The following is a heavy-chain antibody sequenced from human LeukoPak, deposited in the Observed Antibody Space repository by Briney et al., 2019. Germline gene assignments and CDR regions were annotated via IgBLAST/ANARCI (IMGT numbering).Heavy chain of an antibody. Sequence: GGSLRLSCAASGDIFSTFAMSWVRQAPGRGLEWVSGISTISSTFYADSVKGRFTISRDNSKNTLYLQMNSLRAEDTAVYYCAKDPQYYDFWSGYSYFDYWGQGTLVTVSS. V-gene: IGHV3-23*01. CDR3: AKDPQYYDFWSGYSYFDY. D-gene: IGHD3-3*01. CDR2: ISTISST. J-gene: IGHJ4*02. CDR1: GDIFSTFA.